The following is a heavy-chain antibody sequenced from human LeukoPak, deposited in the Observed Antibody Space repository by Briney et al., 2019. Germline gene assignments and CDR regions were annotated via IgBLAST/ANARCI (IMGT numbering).Heavy chain of an antibody. V-gene: IGHV4-59*01. CDR1: GGSISSYY. D-gene: IGHD2-15*01. Sequence: KTSETLSLTCTVSGGSISSYYWSWIRQSPGKGLEWIGYISYSGSTKYNPSLKSRLTISVDTSKNQFSLKLSSVTAADTAVYYCARVRVAVEALYYFDLWGQGTLVTVSS. CDR2: ISYSGST. CDR3: ARVRVAVEALYYFDL. J-gene: IGHJ4*02.